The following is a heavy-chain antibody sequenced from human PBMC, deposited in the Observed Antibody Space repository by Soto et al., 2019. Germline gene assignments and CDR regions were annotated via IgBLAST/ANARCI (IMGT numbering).Heavy chain of an antibody. J-gene: IGHJ6*02. D-gene: IGHD1-26*01. V-gene: IGHV5-51*01. Sequence: PGESLKISCKGSGYSFTSYWIGWVRQMPGKGLEWMGIIYPGDSDTRYSPSFQGQVTISADKSISTAYLQWSSLKASDTAMYYCARLALPYSWSSRTNYYCYGMDVWGQGTTVTVSS. CDR3: ARLALPYSWSSRTNYYCYGMDV. CDR1: GYSFTSYW. CDR2: IYPGDSDT.